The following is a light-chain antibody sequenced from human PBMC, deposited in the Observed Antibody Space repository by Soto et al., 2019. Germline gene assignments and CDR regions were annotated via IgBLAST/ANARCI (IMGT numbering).Light chain of an antibody. Sequence: DVVMTQSPLSLPVTPGEPASISCRSSQSLLHSNGHKYLDWYLQRPGQAPQLLIYLGSNRASGVPDRFSGRGSGPDFTLKISRVEAEDVGVYYCMQALQTPNTFGQGTKLE. V-gene: IGKV2-28*01. CDR3: MQALQTPNT. J-gene: IGKJ2*01. CDR1: QSLLHSNGHKY. CDR2: LGS.